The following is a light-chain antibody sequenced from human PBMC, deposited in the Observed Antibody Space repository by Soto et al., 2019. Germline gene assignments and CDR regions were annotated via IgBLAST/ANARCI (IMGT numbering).Light chain of an antibody. Sequence: EIVMTQSPATLSVSPGERATLSCRASQSVRNNLAWYQQKPGQAPRLLIYGASTRATGIPARFSGSGSGTEFTLTVSSLQSEDFAVYYCQQYNNWPPAVTFGQGTKLEIK. CDR1: QSVRNN. V-gene: IGKV3-15*01. CDR3: QQYNNWPPAVT. J-gene: IGKJ2*01. CDR2: GAS.